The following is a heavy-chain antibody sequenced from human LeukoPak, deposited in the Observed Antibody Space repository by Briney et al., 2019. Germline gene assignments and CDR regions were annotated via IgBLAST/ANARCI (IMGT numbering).Heavy chain of an antibody. D-gene: IGHD6-19*01. J-gene: IGHJ4*02. CDR1: GFTFSSYW. Sequence: PGGSLRLSCAASGFTFSSYWMHWVRQAPGKGLVWVSRISSDASSTSYADSVKGRFTMYRDNAENTLFLQMNSLTADDTAVYYCARGRSRFEGFVSGWYLDFWGQGILVTVSS. V-gene: IGHV3-74*01. CDR2: ISSDASST. CDR3: ARGRSRFEGFVSGWYLDF.